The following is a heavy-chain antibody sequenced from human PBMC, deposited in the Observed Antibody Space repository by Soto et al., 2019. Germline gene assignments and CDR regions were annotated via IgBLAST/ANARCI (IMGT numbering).Heavy chain of an antibody. Sequence: SETLSLTCTVSGGSISSGDYYWSWIRQPPGKGLEWIGYIYYSGSTYYNPSLKSRVTISVDTSKNQFSLKLSSVTAADTAFFYCASTYCGGDCYHSAFDIWGQGKMVTVSS. CDR2: IYYSGST. CDR3: ASTYCGGDCYHSAFDI. V-gene: IGHV4-30-4*01. D-gene: IGHD2-21*02. CDR1: GGSISSGDYY. J-gene: IGHJ3*02.